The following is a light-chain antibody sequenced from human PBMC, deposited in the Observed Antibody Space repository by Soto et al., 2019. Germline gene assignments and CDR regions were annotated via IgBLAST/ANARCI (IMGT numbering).Light chain of an antibody. Sequence: DIQMTQSPSTLSASAGDRVTITCRASQGISNYLAWYQQKPGKVPEVLIYGASSLQSGVPSRFSGSGSGTDFTLTISRLQPEDVAYYYGQWYNIAPRTFGEGTKVEIK. CDR3: QWYNIAPRT. CDR1: QGISNY. CDR2: GAS. J-gene: IGKJ4*02. V-gene: IGKV1-27*01.